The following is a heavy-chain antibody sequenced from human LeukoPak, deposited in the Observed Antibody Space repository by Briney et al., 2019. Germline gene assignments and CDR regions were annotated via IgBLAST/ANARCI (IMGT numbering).Heavy chain of an antibody. CDR3: ARGRYCSADICSGGDAFEI. V-gene: IGHV4-4*07. CDR2: IYTRGST. CDR1: GGSINNYY. J-gene: IGHJ3*02. D-gene: IGHD2-15*01. Sequence: SETLSLTCTVSGGSINNYYWSWIRQPAGKGLEWIGRIYTRGSTNYNPSLKSRVTMTVDTSKNQFSLKLSSVTAADTAVYYCARGRYCSADICSGGDAFEIWGQGIMVSVSS.